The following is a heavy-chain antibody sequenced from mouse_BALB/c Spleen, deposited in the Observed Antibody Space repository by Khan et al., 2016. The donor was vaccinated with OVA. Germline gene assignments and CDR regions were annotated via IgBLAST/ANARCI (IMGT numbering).Heavy chain of an antibody. J-gene: IGHJ3*01. D-gene: IGHD2-3*01. CDR2: IDPENGHS. CDR1: GFNIKDYY. Sequence: VQLQQSGAELVRPGALVNLSCRASGFNIKDYYLHWVKQRPEQGLEWIGWIDPENGHSIYDTKFQGKASITADTSSNTADLKLSSLTSEDTAFYSCTSSGYFAWFGYWGQGTLVTVSA. CDR3: TSSGYFAWFGY. V-gene: IGHV14-1*02.